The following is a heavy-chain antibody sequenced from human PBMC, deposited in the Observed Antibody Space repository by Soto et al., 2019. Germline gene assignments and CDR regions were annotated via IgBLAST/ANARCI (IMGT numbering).Heavy chain of an antibody. CDR3: ARQGIVPAWTKDYYYYMDV. J-gene: IGHJ6*03. Sequence: SETLSLTCAVYGGSFSGYYWSWIRQPPGKGLEWIGEINHSGSTNYNPSLKSRVTISVDTSKNQFSLKLSSVTAADTAVYYCARQGIVPAWTKDYYYYMDVWGKGTTVTVSS. V-gene: IGHV4-34*01. CDR1: GGSFSGYY. CDR2: INHSGST. D-gene: IGHD2-2*01.